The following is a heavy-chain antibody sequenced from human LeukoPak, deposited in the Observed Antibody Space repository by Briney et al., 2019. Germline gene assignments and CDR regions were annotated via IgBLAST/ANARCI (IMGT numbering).Heavy chain of an antibody. D-gene: IGHD3-10*01. V-gene: IGHV1-18*04. Sequence: GASVKVSCKASDPFTTYGISWVRQAPGPGLEWMGWISAYNGNTNYAQKLQGRVTMTTDTSTSTAYMELRSLRSDDTAVYYCARGYYGSGSYFSIDYWGQGTLVTVSS. CDR3: ARGYYGSGSYFSIDY. CDR2: ISAYNGNT. CDR1: DPFTTYG. J-gene: IGHJ4*02.